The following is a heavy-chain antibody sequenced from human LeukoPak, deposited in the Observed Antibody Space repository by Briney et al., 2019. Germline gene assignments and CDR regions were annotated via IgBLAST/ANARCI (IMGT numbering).Heavy chain of an antibody. CDR1: GFIFSSYW. CDR3: ARENIGFDI. V-gene: IGHV3-7*01. J-gene: IGHJ3*02. D-gene: IGHD2/OR15-2a*01. Sequence: SGGSLRLSCAASGFIFSSYWMSWVRQAPGKGLEWVANIKQDGSEKYYVDSVKGRFTISRDNAKNSLYLQMNSLRAEDTAVYYCARENIGFDIWGQGTMVTVSS. CDR2: IKQDGSEK.